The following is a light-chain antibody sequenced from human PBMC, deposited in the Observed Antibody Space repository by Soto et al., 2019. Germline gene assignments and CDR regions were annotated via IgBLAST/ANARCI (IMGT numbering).Light chain of an antibody. CDR1: QSVSSY. CDR3: QQRSNWRT. Sequence: EIVLTQSPATLSLSPEERATLSCRASQSVSSYLAWYQQKPGQAPRLLIYDASNRATGIPARFSGSGSGTDFTLTISSLEAEDFAVYYCQQRSNWRTFGQGTKVEIK. V-gene: IGKV3-11*01. CDR2: DAS. J-gene: IGKJ1*01.